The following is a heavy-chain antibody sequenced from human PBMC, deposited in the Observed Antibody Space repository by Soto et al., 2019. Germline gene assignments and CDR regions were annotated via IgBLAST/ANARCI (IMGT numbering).Heavy chain of an antibody. CDR2: IYYSGST. D-gene: IGHD3-22*01. CDR3: ARHNYDSSGTAVDV. J-gene: IGHJ6*02. CDR1: GGSISSGGYY. V-gene: IGHV4-31*03. Sequence: QVQLQESGPGLVKPSQTLSLTYTVSGGSISSGGYYWSWIRQHPGKGLEWIGYIYYSGSTYYNPSLKRRVTISVDTSKNQFSLKLSSVTAADTAVYYCARHNYDSSGTAVDVWGQGTTVTVSS.